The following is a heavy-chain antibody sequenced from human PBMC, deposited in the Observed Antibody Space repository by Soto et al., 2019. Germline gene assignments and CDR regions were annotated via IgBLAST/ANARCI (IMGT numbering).Heavy chain of an antibody. V-gene: IGHV3-23*01. CDR1: GFTFSSYG. D-gene: IGHD6-13*01. J-gene: IGHJ5*02. CDR3: AKELGSSLYHWFDP. Sequence: EVQLLESGGGLVQPGGSLRLSCAASGFTFSSYGMSWVGQAPGKGLEWVSVISDGGGSTFYADSVKGRFTISRDNSKNTLYLQMNGLRADDTAVYYCAKELGSSLYHWFDPWGQGTLVTVSS. CDR2: ISDGGGST.